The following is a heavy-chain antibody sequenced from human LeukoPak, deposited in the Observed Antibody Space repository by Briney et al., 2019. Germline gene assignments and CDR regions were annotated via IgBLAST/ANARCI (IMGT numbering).Heavy chain of an antibody. CDR3: ARAGVTRRYCSSTSCSSFYY. D-gene: IGHD2-2*01. CDR1: GGSFSGYY. CDR2: INHSGST. V-gene: IGHV4-34*01. Sequence: SETPSLTCAVYGGSFSGYYWSWIRQPPGKGLEWIGEINHSGSTNYNPSLKSRVTISVDTSKNQFSLKLSSVTAADTAVYYCARAGVTRRYCSSTSCSSFYYWGQGTLVTVSS. J-gene: IGHJ4*02.